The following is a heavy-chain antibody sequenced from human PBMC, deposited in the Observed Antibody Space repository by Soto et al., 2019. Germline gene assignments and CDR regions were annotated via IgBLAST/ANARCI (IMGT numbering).Heavy chain of an antibody. D-gene: IGHD6-13*01. CDR3: ARDLLGDSSAWYDY. Sequence: AASVKVSCKASGYTFSSHLIHWVRRAPGQRLEWMGWIIAVNGDTKYSQRFQGRVIFTRDTSANIAYMEVSSLRSEDTAVYYCARDLLGDSSAWYDYWGQGTLVTVSS. J-gene: IGHJ4*02. CDR1: GYTFSSHL. V-gene: IGHV1-3*01. CDR2: IIAVNGDT.